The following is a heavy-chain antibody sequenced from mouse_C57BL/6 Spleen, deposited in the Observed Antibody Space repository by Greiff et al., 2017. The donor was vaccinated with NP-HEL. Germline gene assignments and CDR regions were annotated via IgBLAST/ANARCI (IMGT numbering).Heavy chain of an antibody. Sequence: EVKLLESGPGLVKPSQSLSLTCSVTGYSITSGYYWNCIRQFPGNKLEWMGYISYDGSNYYNPSLKNRISITRDTSKNQFFLKLNSVTTEDTATDYWAREVYYYGSDYWGQGTTLTVSS. CDR2: ISYDGSN. D-gene: IGHD1-1*01. CDR1: GYSITSGYY. J-gene: IGHJ2*01. V-gene: IGHV3-6*01. CDR3: AREVYYYGSDY.